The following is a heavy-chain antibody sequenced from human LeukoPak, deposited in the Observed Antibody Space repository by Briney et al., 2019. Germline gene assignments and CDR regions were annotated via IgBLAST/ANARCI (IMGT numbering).Heavy chain of an antibody. Sequence: ASVKVSCKASGYTFTSYEINWVRQATGQGLEWMGWMNPNSGNTGYAQRFQGRVTMTRNTSISTAYMELSSLRSEDTAVYYCARTMARGVISAYDYGMDVWGQGTTVTVSS. V-gene: IGHV1-8*01. J-gene: IGHJ6*02. CDR1: GYTFTSYE. CDR3: ARTMARGVISAYDYGMDV. CDR2: MNPNSGNT. D-gene: IGHD3-10*01.